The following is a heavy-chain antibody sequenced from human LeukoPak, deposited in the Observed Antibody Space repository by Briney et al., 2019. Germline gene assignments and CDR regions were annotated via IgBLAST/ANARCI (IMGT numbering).Heavy chain of an antibody. CDR1: GGSISSHY. D-gene: IGHD6-13*01. J-gene: IGHJ6*02. Sequence: PSETLSLTCTVSGGSISSHYWSWIRQPPGKGLEWIGYIYYSGSTNYNPSLKSRVTISVDTSKNQFSLKLSSVTAADTAVYYCARYGVVSSSWYYYYYGMDVWGQGTTVTVSS. CDR2: IYYSGST. V-gene: IGHV4-59*08. CDR3: ARYGVVSSSWYYYYYGMDV.